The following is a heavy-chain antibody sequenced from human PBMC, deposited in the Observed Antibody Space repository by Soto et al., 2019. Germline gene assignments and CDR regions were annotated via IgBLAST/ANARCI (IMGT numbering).Heavy chain of an antibody. CDR3: ASDYGDYRRGYYYYYMDV. D-gene: IGHD4-17*01. Sequence: GGSLRLSCAASGFTLSTYDMHWVRQATGKGLEWVAALSYAGDTYYPGSVKGRFTVSRESAKNSLYLQMNSLRAEDTAVYYCASDYGDYRRGYYYYYMDVWGKGTTVTVSS. CDR1: GFTLSTYD. V-gene: IGHV3-13*01. J-gene: IGHJ6*03. CDR2: LSYAGDT.